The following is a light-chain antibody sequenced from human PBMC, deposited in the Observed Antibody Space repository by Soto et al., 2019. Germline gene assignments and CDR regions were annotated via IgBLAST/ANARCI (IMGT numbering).Light chain of an antibody. CDR2: RAS. J-gene: IGKJ1*01. Sequence: EIVVTQSPATLSVSPGEGATLSCRASQSVSYNVAWYQQRPGQAPRLLIYRASTRAPGIPAGFSGTGSGTEFTLTITRLQSEDVAIYYCQQYNNWPPWTFGPGTKVEIK. CDR1: QSVSYN. CDR3: QQYNNWPPWT. V-gene: IGKV3-15*01.